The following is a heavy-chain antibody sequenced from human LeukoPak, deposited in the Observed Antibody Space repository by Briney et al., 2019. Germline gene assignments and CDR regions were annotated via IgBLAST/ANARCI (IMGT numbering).Heavy chain of an antibody. J-gene: IGHJ4*02. CDR2: ISYDGSNK. D-gene: IGHD6-6*01. CDR3: ARAGLYSSSSDY. V-gene: IGHV3-30*03. CDR1: GFTFSSYG. Sequence: GGSLRLSCAASGFTFSSYGMHWVRQAPGKGLEWVAVISYDGSNKYYADSVKGRFTISRDNSKNTLYLQMNSLRAEDTAVYYCARAGLYSSSSDYWGQGTLVTVSS.